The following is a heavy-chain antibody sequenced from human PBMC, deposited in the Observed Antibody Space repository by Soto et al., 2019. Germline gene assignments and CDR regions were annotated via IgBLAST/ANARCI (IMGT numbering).Heavy chain of an antibody. D-gene: IGHD3-3*01. CDR3: ASLXDFWSGSLPENYYGMDV. Sequence: GESLKISCKGSGYSFTIYWISWVRQMPGKGLEWMGRIDPSDSYTNYSPSFQGHVTISADKSISTAYLQWSSLKASDTAMYYCASLXDFWSGSLPENYYGMDVWGQGTTVTVSS. CDR1: GYSFTIYW. V-gene: IGHV5-10-1*01. J-gene: IGHJ6*02. CDR2: IDPSDSYT.